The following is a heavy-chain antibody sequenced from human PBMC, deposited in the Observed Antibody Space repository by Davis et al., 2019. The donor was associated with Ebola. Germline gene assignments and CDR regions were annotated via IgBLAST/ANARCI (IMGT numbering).Heavy chain of an antibody. J-gene: IGHJ4*02. CDR2: INRDESGT. CDR1: GFTFSNYW. Sequence: HTGGSLRLSCAASGFTFSNYWMYWVRQAPGKGLAWVSRINRDESGTTYADSVKGRFTISRDNSKNTLYLQMNSLRAEDTAVYYCAKGLDTAMVTEDYWGQGTLVTVSS. D-gene: IGHD5-18*01. CDR3: AKGLDTAMVTEDY. V-gene: IGHV3-74*01.